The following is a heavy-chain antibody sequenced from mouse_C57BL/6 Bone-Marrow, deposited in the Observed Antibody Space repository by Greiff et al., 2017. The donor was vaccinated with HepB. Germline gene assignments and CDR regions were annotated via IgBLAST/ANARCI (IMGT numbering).Heavy chain of an antibody. CDR1: GFTFTNYW. V-gene: IGHV1-63*01. D-gene: IGHD1-1*01. J-gene: IGHJ1*03. Sequence: QVQLQQSGAELVRPGTSVKMSCKASGFTFTNYWIGWAKQRPGHGLEWIGDIYPGGGYTNYNEKFKGKATLTADNSSSTAYMQFSSLTSEDSAFYYCARWGYCGSSSYWYFGVWGTGTTVTVSS. CDR3: ARWGYCGSSSYWYFGV. CDR2: IYPGGGYT.